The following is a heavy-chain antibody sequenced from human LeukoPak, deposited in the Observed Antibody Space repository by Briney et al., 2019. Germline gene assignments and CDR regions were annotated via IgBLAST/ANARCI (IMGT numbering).Heavy chain of an antibody. V-gene: IGHV3-23*01. Sequence: GGSLRLFCAASGFTFSSYAMSWVRQAPGKGLEWVSAISGSGGSTYYADSVKGRFTVSRDNSKNTLYLQMHSLRAEDTAVYYCAKEGKLLWFGELSSYWYFDLWGRGTLVTVSS. CDR2: ISGSGGST. J-gene: IGHJ2*01. CDR3: AKEGKLLWFGELSSYWYFDL. D-gene: IGHD3-10*01. CDR1: GFTFSSYA.